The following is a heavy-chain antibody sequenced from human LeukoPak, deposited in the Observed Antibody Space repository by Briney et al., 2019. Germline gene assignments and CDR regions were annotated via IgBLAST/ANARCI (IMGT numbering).Heavy chain of an antibody. D-gene: IGHD3-10*01. CDR1: GFTFSSYS. J-gene: IGHJ4*02. V-gene: IGHV3-21*01. Sequence: GGSLRLSCAASGFTFSSYSMNWVRQAPGKGLEWVSSISSSSSYIYYADSVKGRFTISRDNAKNSLYLQMNSLRAEDTAVYYCARNSYTYYYGSGSYSNFDYWGQGTLVTVSS. CDR2: ISSSSSYI. CDR3: ARNSYTYYYGSGSYSNFDY.